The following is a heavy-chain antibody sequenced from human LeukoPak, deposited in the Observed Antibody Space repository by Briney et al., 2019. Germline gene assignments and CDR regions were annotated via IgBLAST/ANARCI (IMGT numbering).Heavy chain of an antibody. V-gene: IGHV4-59*08. J-gene: IGHJ5*02. CDR2: FSLGGSGTT. Sequence: SETLSLTCIVSGASITSYSWNWLRQSPGKGLEWIGYFSLGGSGTTSYTSSLKSRVTISRDMSKNQLSLKLTSVTAADTAVYYCARWDDSAWAFGTWGPGTLVTVSS. D-gene: IGHD6-19*01. CDR3: ARWDDSAWAFGT. CDR1: GASITSYS.